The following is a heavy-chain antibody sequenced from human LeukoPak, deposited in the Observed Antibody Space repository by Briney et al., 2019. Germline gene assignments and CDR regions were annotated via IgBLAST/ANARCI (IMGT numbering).Heavy chain of an antibody. CDR3: ARVGDNRAFDP. D-gene: IGHD1-14*01. CDR2: IYHSGST. Sequence: PSETLSLTCTVSGYSISSGYYWGWIRQPPGKGLEWIGSIYHSGSTYYNPSLKSRVTISVDTSKNQFSLKLSSVTAADTAVYYCARVGDNRAFDPWDQGTLVTVSS. V-gene: IGHV4-38-2*02. CDR1: GYSISSGYY. J-gene: IGHJ5*02.